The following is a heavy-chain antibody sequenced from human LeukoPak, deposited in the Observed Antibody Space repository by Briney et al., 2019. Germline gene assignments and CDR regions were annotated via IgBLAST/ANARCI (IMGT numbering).Heavy chain of an antibody. Sequence: PGGSLRLSCAASGFSFSGYGMHWVRQAPGKGLEWVAFIHYDGARSYYADSVKGRFTISRDNSRNTLYLQMNSLRAEDTAVYYCAKDLRGPFDYWGQGTLVTVSS. CDR2: IHYDGARS. V-gene: IGHV3-30*02. J-gene: IGHJ4*02. CDR3: AKDLRGPFDY. CDR1: GFSFSGYG.